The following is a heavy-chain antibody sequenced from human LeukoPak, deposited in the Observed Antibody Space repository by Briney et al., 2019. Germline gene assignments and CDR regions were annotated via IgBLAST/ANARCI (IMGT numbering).Heavy chain of an antibody. V-gene: IGHV4-39*07. J-gene: IGHJ4*02. Sequence: PSETLSLTCTVSGVSISSTNYYWGWIRQPPGKGLEWIASISYSGSTYYNPSLNSRLTISIDTSKNQFSLNLNSVTAADTALYYCARGPRKDYYDSSGPYWGQGTLVTVSS. CDR2: ISYSGST. CDR3: ARGPRKDYYDSSGPY. D-gene: IGHD3-22*01. CDR1: GVSISSTNYY.